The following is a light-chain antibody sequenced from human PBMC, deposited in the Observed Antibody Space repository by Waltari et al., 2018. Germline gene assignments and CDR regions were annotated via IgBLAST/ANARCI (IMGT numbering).Light chain of an antibody. CDR1: ALPQKS. CDR3: YSPDGSDNHAPWV. J-gene: IGLJ3*02. V-gene: IGLV3-10*01. CDR2: EDP. Sequence: SYELTQPPSVSVSPGQPARTTCSGDALPQKSAYWHQQKSGQAPALVSHEDPKRPSGIPERFSGSSSGTWVTLIISGAQVEDEADYYCYSPDGSDNHAPWVYGGGTKLTVL.